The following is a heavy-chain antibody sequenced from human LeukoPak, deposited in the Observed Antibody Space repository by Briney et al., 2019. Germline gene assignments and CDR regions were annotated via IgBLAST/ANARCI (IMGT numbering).Heavy chain of an antibody. J-gene: IGHJ6*02. D-gene: IGHD3-9*01. CDR3: ARESPYYDILTGYSGGMDV. Sequence: GGSLRLSCAASGFTVSSNYMSWVRQAPGKGLEWVSVTYSGGSTYYADSVKGRFTISRDDSENTLYLQMNSLRAEDTAVYYCARESPYYDILTGYSGGMDVWGQGTTVTVSS. CDR2: TYSGGST. V-gene: IGHV3-53*01. CDR1: GFTVSSNY.